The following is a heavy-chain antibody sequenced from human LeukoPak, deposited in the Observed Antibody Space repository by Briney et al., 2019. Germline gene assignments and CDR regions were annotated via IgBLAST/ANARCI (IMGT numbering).Heavy chain of an antibody. CDR1: GGSFSGYY. CDR2: INHSGST. CDR3: ARVARYRGAFDI. Sequence: SETPSLTCAVYGGSFSGYYWSWIRQPPGKGLEWIGEINHSGSTNYNPSLKSRVTISVDTSKNQFSLKLSSVTAADTAVYYCARVARYRGAFDIWGQGTMVTVSS. J-gene: IGHJ3*02. V-gene: IGHV4-34*01. D-gene: IGHD3-10*01.